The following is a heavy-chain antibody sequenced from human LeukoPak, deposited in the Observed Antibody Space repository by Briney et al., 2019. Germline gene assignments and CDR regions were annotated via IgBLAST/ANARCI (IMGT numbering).Heavy chain of an antibody. Sequence: GGSLRLSCTVSGFTVSSNSMSWVRQAPGKGLEWVSFIYSDNTHYSDSVKGRFTISRDNSKNTLYLQMNSLRAEDTAVYYCARGGIAAPPPKLYYYYYYMDVWGKGTTVTVSS. J-gene: IGHJ6*03. CDR2: IYSDNT. V-gene: IGHV3-53*01. D-gene: IGHD6-6*01. CDR1: GFTVSSNS. CDR3: ARGGIAAPPPKLYYYYYYMDV.